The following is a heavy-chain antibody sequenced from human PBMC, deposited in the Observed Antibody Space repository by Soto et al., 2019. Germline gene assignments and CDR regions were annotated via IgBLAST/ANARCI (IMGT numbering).Heavy chain of an antibody. Sequence: QVRLVESGGGVVQPGKSLRLSCAASGFSFSNYVMHWVRQAPGKGLEWVAIIFFDGSNKYYADSVKGRFTISRDNSKNTLYLQMNSLRPEDTALYYCARVGIEGIITAYYLDHWGQGTLVTVSS. J-gene: IGHJ4*02. V-gene: IGHV3-30-3*01. CDR3: ARVGIEGIITAYYLDH. D-gene: IGHD3-22*01. CDR1: GFSFSNYV. CDR2: IFFDGSNK.